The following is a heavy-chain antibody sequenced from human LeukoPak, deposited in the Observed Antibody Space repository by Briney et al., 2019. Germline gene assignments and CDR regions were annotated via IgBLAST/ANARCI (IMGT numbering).Heavy chain of an antibody. CDR2: ISYDGSNK. V-gene: IGHV3-30*04. J-gene: IGHJ4*02. D-gene: IGHD3-22*01. CDR1: GFTFSSYA. CDR3: ARAYSSGYYFDY. Sequence: GGSLRLSCAASGFTFSSYAMHWVRQAPGKGLEWVAVISYDGSNKYYADSVKGRFTISRDNSKNTLYLQMNSLRAEGTAVYYCARAYSSGYYFDYWGQGTLVTVSS.